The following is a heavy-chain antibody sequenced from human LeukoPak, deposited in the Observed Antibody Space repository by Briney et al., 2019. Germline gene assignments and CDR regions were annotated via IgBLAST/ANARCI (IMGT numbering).Heavy chain of an antibody. CDR1: GGSISSGGYY. CDR3: ARGRGKQQLVRQSYYFDY. Sequence: PSETLSLTCTVSGGSISSGGYYWSWIRQPPGKGLEWIGYIYHSGSTYYNPSLKSRVTISVDRSKNQFSLKLSSVTAADTAVYYCARGRGKQQLVRQSYYFDYWGQGTLVTVSS. V-gene: IGHV4-30-2*01. CDR2: IYHSGST. D-gene: IGHD6-13*01. J-gene: IGHJ4*02.